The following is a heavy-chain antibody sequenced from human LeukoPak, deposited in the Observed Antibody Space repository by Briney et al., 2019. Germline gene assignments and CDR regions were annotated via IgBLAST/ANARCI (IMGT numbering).Heavy chain of an antibody. D-gene: IGHD3-9*01. V-gene: IGHV3-30-3*01. CDR1: GFTFSSYA. CDR3: AKDLVLPGYQPFDS. CDR2: ISYDGSNK. J-gene: IGHJ4*02. Sequence: GGSLRLSCAASGFTFSSYAMHWVRQAPGKGLEWVAVISYDGSNKYYADSVKGRFTISRDNSKNTLYLQMNSLRVEDTAVYYCAKDLVLPGYQPFDSWGQGTLVTVSS.